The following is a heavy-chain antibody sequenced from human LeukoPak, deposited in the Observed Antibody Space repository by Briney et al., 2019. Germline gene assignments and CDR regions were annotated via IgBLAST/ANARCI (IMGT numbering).Heavy chain of an antibody. J-gene: IGHJ4*02. V-gene: IGHV4-39*01. CDR2: NYYSGST. CDR1: GGSISSSNYY. CDR3: ARWVIGWYLDY. D-gene: IGHD2-21*01. Sequence: SETLSLTCTVSGGSISSSNYYWGWIRQPPGKGLQWIGSNYYSGSTYYNPSLKSRVTMSVDTSKNQFSLKLSSVTAAGTAVYYCARWVIGWYLDYWGQGTLVTVSS.